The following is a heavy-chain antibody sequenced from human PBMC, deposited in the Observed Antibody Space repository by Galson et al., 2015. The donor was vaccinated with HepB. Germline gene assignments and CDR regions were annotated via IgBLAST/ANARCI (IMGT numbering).Heavy chain of an antibody. Sequence: SLRLSCAASGFTFSIYGMHWVRQAPGKGLGWVAVIWDDGRNKPYADSVKGRFTISRDNSKNTRYLQMNGLRAEDTAVYYCARDFSSLVDYWGQGALVTVSS. V-gene: IGHV3-33*01. CDR2: IWDDGRNK. D-gene: IGHD6-13*01. J-gene: IGHJ4*02. CDR3: ARDFSSLVDY. CDR1: GFTFSIYG.